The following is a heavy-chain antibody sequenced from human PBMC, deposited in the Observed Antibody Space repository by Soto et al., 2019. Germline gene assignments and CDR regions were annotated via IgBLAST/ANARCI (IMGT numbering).Heavy chain of an antibody. J-gene: IGHJ6*02. CDR3: ARGGYCSSTSCPMPTNRYYGMDV. D-gene: IGHD2-2*01. CDR1: GGTFSSYA. V-gene: IGHV1-69*06. Sequence: QVQLVQSGAEVKKPASSVKVSCKASGGTFSSYAISWVRQAPGQGLEWMGGIIPIFGTANYAQKFQGRVTITADKSTSTAYMELSSLRSEDTAVYYCARGGYCSSTSCPMPTNRYYGMDVWGQGTTVTVSS. CDR2: IIPIFGTA.